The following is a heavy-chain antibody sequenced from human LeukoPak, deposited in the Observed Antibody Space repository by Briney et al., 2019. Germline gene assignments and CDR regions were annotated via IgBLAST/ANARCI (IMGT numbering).Heavy chain of an antibody. CDR1: GYTFTSYD. Sequence: ASVKVSCKASGYTFTSYDINWVRQAAGRGLEWMGWMNPNSGNTGYAQRFQGRVTMTRYTSISTAYMELSSLRSEDTAVYYCARGGYSTPSYYFDYWGQGTLVTVSS. CDR3: ARGGYSTPSYYFDY. J-gene: IGHJ4*02. CDR2: MNPNSGNT. V-gene: IGHV1-8*01. D-gene: IGHD3-22*01.